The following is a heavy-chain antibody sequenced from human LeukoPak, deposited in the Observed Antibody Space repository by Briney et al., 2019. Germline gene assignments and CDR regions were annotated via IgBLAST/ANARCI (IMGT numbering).Heavy chain of an antibody. CDR3: AKDRPNYHESNGHYYRPNGDY. CDR1: GFTFNIYS. V-gene: IGHV3-23*01. D-gene: IGHD3-22*01. Sequence: AGGSLRLSCAASGFTFNIYSVSWVRQAPGKGLEWVSSITSSGDATFYADSVKDRFTISRDNSKNTLYLQMSRLRAEDTAVYYCAKDRPNYHESNGHYYRPNGDYWGQGTLVTVSS. J-gene: IGHJ4*02. CDR2: ITSSGDAT.